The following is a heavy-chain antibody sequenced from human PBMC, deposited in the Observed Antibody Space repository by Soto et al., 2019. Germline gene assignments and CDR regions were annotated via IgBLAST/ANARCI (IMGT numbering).Heavy chain of an antibody. Sequence: SETLSLTCAVYGGSFSGYYWSWIRQPPGKGLEWIGEINHSGSTNYKPSLKSRVTISVDTSKNQFSLKLSSVTAADTAVYYCARGRGRYYYDSSGYNWFDPWGQGTLVTVSS. CDR2: INHSGST. CDR3: ARGRGRYYYDSSGYNWFDP. CDR1: GGSFSGYY. V-gene: IGHV4-34*01. D-gene: IGHD3-22*01. J-gene: IGHJ5*02.